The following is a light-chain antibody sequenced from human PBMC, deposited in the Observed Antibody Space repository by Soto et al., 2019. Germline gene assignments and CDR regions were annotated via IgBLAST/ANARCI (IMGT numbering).Light chain of an antibody. CDR2: EGS. Sequence: LTQPASASGSPGQSITISCTGTSSDVGSYNLVSWYQQHPGKAPKLMIYEGSKRPSGVSNRFSGSKSGNTASLTISGLQAEDEADYYCCSYAGSSSYVFGTGTKVTVL. J-gene: IGLJ1*01. V-gene: IGLV2-23*01. CDR3: CSYAGSSSYV. CDR1: SSDVGSYNL.